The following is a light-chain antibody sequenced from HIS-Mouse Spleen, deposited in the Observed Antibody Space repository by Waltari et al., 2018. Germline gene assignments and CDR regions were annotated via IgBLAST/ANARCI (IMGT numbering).Light chain of an antibody. CDR1: QSVSSN. Sequence: EIVITQSPATLSVSPGDRATLSCRASQSVSSNLAWYQQKPGQAPRPLIYGASTRATGIPARFSGSGSGTEFTLTISSMQSEDFAVYYCQQYNNWPPAYTFGQGTKLEIK. J-gene: IGKJ2*01. CDR2: GAS. V-gene: IGKV3-15*01. CDR3: QQYNNWPPAYT.